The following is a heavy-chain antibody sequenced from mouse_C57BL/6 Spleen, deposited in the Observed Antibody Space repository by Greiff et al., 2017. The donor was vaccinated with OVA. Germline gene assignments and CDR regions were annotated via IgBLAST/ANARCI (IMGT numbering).Heavy chain of an antibody. CDR3: ARRGGSSHGGFAY. CDR2: IDPSDSET. D-gene: IGHD1-1*01. V-gene: IGHV1-52*01. J-gene: IGHJ3*01. CDR1: GYTFTSYW. Sequence: QVQLQQPGAELVRPGSSVKLSCKASGYTFTSYWMHWVKQRPIQGLEWIGNIDPSDSETHYNQKFKDKATLTVDKSSSTAYMQLSSLTSEDSAVYYCARRGGSSHGGFAYWGQGTLVTVSA.